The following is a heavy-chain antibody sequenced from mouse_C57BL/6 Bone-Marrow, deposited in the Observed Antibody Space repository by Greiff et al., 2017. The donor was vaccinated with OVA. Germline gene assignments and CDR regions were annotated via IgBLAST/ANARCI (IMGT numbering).Heavy chain of an antibody. CDR1: GFTFSSYA. CDR3: AREGYYYGTYY. V-gene: IGHV5-4*01. Sequence: EVKLVESGGGLVKPGGSLKLSCAASGFTFSSYAMSWVRQTPEKRLEWVATISDGGSYTYYPDNVKGRFTISRDNANNNLYLQMSHLKSEDTAMYYCAREGYYYGTYYWGQGTSVTGSS. J-gene: IGHJ4*01. D-gene: IGHD1-1*01. CDR2: ISDGGSYT.